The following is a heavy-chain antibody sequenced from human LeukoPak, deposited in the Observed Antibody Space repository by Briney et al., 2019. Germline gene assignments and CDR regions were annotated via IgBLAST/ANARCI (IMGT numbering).Heavy chain of an antibody. CDR2: INPSGGST. D-gene: IGHD3-16*01. CDR3: ARSHMITFGEPPPRFDY. V-gene: IGHV1-46*01. Sequence: GASVKVSCKASGYTFTSYYMHWVRQAPGQGLEWMGIINPSGGSTSYAQKFQGRVTMTRDMSTSTVYMELSSLRSEDTAVYYCARSHMITFGEPPPRFDYWGQGTLVTVSS. J-gene: IGHJ4*02. CDR1: GYTFTSYY.